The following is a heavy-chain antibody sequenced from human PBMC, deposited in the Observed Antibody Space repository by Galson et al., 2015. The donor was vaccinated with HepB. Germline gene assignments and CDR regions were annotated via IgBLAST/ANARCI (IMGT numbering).Heavy chain of an antibody. CDR3: ARRGYSYGSAPSYGMDV. CDR1: GGTFSSYA. Sequence: SVKVSCKASGGTFSSYAISWVRQAPGQGLEWMGGIIPIFGTANYAQKFQGRVTITADESTSTAYMELSSLRSEDTAVYYCARRGYSYGSAPSYGMDVWGQGTTVTVSS. CDR2: IIPIFGTA. J-gene: IGHJ6*02. D-gene: IGHD5-18*01. V-gene: IGHV1-69*13.